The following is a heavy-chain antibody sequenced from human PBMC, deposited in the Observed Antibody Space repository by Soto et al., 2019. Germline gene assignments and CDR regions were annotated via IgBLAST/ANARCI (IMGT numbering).Heavy chain of an antibody. CDR1: GYTFTSYG. CDR3: AKGGDYYDISVKPNGFDP. J-gene: IGHJ5*02. D-gene: IGHD3-22*01. V-gene: IGHV1-18*01. Sequence: ASVKVSCKASGYTFTSYGISGVRQAPGQGLEWMGWICAYSGSTSYVQKVQGIKTRTTVTSASTAYLVLRSLSSDEAAVYYCAKGGDYYDISVKPNGFDPWGQGTLVTVSS. CDR2: ICAYSGST.